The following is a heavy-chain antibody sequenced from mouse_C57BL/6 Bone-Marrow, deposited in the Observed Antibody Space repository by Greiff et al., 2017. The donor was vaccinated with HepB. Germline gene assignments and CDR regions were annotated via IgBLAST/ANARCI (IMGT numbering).Heavy chain of an antibody. CDR3: ARWGFITTVVATDYAMDY. V-gene: IGHV1-69*01. CDR1: GYTFTSYW. CDR2: IDPSDSYT. Sequence: QVQLQQPGAELVMPGASVKLSCKASGYTFTSYWMHWVKQRPGQGLEWIGEIDPSDSYTNYNEKFKSKATLTVDTSSSTAYMQLSSLTSEDSAVYYCARWGFITTVVATDYAMDYWGQGTSVTVSS. J-gene: IGHJ4*01. D-gene: IGHD1-1*01.